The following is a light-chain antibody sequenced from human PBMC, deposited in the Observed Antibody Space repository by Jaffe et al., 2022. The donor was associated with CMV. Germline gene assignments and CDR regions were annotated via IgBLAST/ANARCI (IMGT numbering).Light chain of an antibody. CDR3: QQYNNWPPGT. V-gene: IGKV3-15*01. J-gene: IGKJ2*01. CDR2: GAS. CDR1: QSVSSN. Sequence: EIVMTQSPGTLSVSPGERATLSCRASQSVSSNLAWYQQKRGQAPRLFIYGASTRATGIPARFSGSGSGTEFTLTISSLQSEDFAVYYCQQYNNWPPGTFGQGTKLEIK.